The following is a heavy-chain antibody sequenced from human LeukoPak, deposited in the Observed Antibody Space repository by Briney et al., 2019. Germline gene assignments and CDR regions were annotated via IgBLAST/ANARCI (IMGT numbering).Heavy chain of an antibody. CDR3: ARGGYSRGQGSSFDY. D-gene: IGHD6-19*01. CDR2: INTNTGNP. V-gene: IGHV7-4-1*02. J-gene: IGHJ4*02. CDR1: GYTFTNYP. Sequence: ASVKVSCKTSGYTFTNYPIIWVRQAPGQGLECMGWINTNTGNPTFVQGFTGRFVFSLDTSVSAAYLQISSLKAEDTAVYYCARGGYSRGQGSSFDYWGQGTLVTVSS.